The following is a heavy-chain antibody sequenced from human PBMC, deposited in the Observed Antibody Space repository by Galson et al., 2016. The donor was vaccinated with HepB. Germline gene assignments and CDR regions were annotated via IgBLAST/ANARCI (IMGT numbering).Heavy chain of an antibody. CDR3: VRDKEGGYGFDY. D-gene: IGHD5-12*01. Sequence: SLRLSCAASGFIFSDYGMHWVRQAPGKGLEWVAVIWNDGSNKHYADSVKGRFTISRDNSKNTLDLQVNILKVEDTAVYYCVRDKEGGYGFDYWGQGILVTVSS. CDR2: IWNDGSNK. CDR1: GFIFSDYG. V-gene: IGHV3-33*01. J-gene: IGHJ4*01.